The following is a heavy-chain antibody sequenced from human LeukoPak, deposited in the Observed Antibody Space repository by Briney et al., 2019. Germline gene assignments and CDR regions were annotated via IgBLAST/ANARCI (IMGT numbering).Heavy chain of an antibody. CDR3: ARVVGYSSGWYWPLDI. J-gene: IGHJ3*02. V-gene: IGHV3-23*01. D-gene: IGHD6-19*01. CDR2: ISGSDGST. CDR1: GFTFSSYA. Sequence: RGSLRHSCAASGFTFSSYAMGWVRQAPGKGLEWVSSISGSDGSTYYADSVKGRFTISRDNSKNTLYLPMNSLRAEDTAVYYCARVVGYSSGWYWPLDIWGQGTMVSVSS.